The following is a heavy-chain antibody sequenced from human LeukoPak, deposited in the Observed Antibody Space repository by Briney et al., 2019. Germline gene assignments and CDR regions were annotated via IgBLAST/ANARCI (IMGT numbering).Heavy chain of an antibody. J-gene: IGHJ3*02. CDR1: GGSISSYY. D-gene: IGHD2-2*01. V-gene: IGHV4-59*01. CDR3: ARVGAIVVVPAVHDAFDI. Sequence: SETLSLTCTVSGGSISSYYWSWIRQPPGKGLEWIGYIYYSGSTNYNPSLKSRVTISVDTSKNQFSLKLSSVTTADTAVYYCARVGAIVVVPAVHDAFDIWGQGTMVTVSS. CDR2: IYYSGST.